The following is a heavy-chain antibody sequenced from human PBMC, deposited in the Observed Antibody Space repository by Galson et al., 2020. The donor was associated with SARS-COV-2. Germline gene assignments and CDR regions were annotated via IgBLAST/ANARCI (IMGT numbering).Heavy chain of an antibody. CDR2: IHYSGST. V-gene: IGHV4-31*03. CDR1: GGSISRGGYY. D-gene: IGHD3-10*01. J-gene: IGHJ6*02. CDR3: ARAFEAYGMDV. Sequence: SQTLSLLCNVSGGSISRGGYYWSWIRQHPGKGLEWIGYIHYSGSTYYNPPLKSRVTISVDTSKNQFSLKLSSVTAADTAMYYCARAFEAYGMDVWGQGTTVPVSS.